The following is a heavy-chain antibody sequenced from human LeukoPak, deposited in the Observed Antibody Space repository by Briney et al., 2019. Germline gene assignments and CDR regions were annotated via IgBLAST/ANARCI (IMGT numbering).Heavy chain of an antibody. CDR2: INPNSGGT. D-gene: IGHD2-21*02. CDR3: TLTDCGGDCYSGTYYYYYYMDV. J-gene: IGHJ6*03. V-gene: IGHV1-2*02. Sequence: ASVKVSCKASGYTFTGYYMHWVRQAPGQGLEWMGWINPNSGGTNYAQKFQGRVTMTRDTSISTAYMELSRLRSDDTAVYYCTLTDCGGDCYSGTYYYYYYMDVWGKGTTVTVPS. CDR1: GYTFTGYY.